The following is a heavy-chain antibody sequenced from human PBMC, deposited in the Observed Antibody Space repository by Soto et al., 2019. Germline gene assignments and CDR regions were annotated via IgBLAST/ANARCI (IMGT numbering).Heavy chain of an antibody. CDR3: ARDSRYCTDSGCSIMRDAFDV. CDR2: IYHSGTT. D-gene: IGHD2-15*01. Sequence: QEILQESGPGLVKRSGTLSLTCTVSHLSVTNNKYWSWVRQSPGKPREWIGEIYHSGTTYYNPSLSSRVSMSMDKSKNQISLILTSVTAADTAVYYCARDSRYCTDSGCSIMRDAFDVWGQGTLVTVSS. V-gene: IGHV4-4*02. CDR1: HLSVTNNKY. J-gene: IGHJ3*01.